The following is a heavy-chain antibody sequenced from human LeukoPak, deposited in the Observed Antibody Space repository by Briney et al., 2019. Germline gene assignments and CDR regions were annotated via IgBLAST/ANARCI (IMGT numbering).Heavy chain of an antibody. V-gene: IGHV4-4*07. CDR1: GNSFGDYY. D-gene: IGHD4-17*01. Sequence: SETLSLTCTVSGNSFGDYYWSWIRQPAGKGLEWIGRIYASGSTTYNPSLKSRVTMSVYTSKSQFSLNLMSVTAADTAVYYCAGGGPGGDYGDYGDYWGQGTLVTVSS. J-gene: IGHJ4*02. CDR2: IYASGST. CDR3: AGGGPGGDYGDYGDY.